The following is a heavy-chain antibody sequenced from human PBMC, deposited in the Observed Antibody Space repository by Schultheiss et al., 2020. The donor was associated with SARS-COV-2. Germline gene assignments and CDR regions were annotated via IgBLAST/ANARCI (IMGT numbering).Heavy chain of an antibody. Sequence: SETLSLTCAVYGGSFSGSFWTWIRQPPGKGLEWIGEIHHSGNTNYNASLKSRVTISVDTSKNQFSLKLKSVTAADTAVYYCAATTGYKWFDPWGQGTLVTVSS. J-gene: IGHJ5*02. V-gene: IGHV4-34*01. CDR2: IHHSGNT. D-gene: IGHD4-11*01. CDR3: AATTGYKWFDP. CDR1: GGSFSGSF.